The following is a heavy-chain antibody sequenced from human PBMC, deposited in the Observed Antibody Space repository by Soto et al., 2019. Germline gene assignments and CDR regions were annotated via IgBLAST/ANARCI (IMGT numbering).Heavy chain of an antibody. D-gene: IGHD6-6*01. CDR1: GYSFTSYW. J-gene: IGHJ6*02. Sequence: PGESLKISCKGSGYSFTSYWISWVRQMPGKGLEWMGRIDPSDSYTNYSPSLQGHVTISADKSISTACLQWSSLKASDTAMYYCARHEIAARRSYYYGMDVWGQGTTVTVSS. CDR3: ARHEIAARRSYYYGMDV. V-gene: IGHV5-10-1*01. CDR2: IDPSDSYT.